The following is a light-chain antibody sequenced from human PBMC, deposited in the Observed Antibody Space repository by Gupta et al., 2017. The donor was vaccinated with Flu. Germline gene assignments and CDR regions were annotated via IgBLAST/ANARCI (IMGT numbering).Light chain of an antibody. J-gene: IGKJ5*01. CDR3: QQYYSTRTVT. Sequence: DIVMTQSPDPLAVSLGERATIYCKSSQSVFYGSNNKNYLAWYQQKPGQPPRLLIYWASTRESGVPDRFSGSGSGTDFTLTISSLQAEDVAVYYCQQYYSTRTVTFGQGTRLEIK. CDR2: WAS. CDR1: QSVFYGSNNKNY. V-gene: IGKV4-1*01.